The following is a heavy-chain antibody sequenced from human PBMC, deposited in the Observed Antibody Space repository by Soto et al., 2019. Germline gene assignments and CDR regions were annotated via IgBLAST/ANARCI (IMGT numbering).Heavy chain of an antibody. J-gene: IGHJ4*02. CDR3: ARRSDGWSYFDY. CDR2: IYYSGST. Sequence: PSETLSLTCTVSGGSISSSSYYWGWIRQPPGKGLEWIGSIYYSGSTYYNPSLKSRVTISVDTSKNQFSLKLSSVTAADTAVYYCARRSDGWSYFDYWRQGTLVTVSS. V-gene: IGHV4-39*01. D-gene: IGHD2-15*01. CDR1: GGSISSSSYY.